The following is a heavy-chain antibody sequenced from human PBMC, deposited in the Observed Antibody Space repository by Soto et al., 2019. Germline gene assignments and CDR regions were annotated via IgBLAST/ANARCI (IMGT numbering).Heavy chain of an antibody. J-gene: IGHJ5*02. CDR2: IYWDDDK. D-gene: IGHD4-17*01. CDR3: AHSGTTVTTWSWFDP. CDR1: GFSLSTSGVG. Sequence: QITLKESGPTLVKPTQTLTLTCTFSGFSLSTSGVGVGWIRQPPGKALEWLALIYWDDDKRYSPSLKSRLTITKDTTKNQVVLTMTNMDPVDTATYYCAHSGTTVTTWSWFDPWGQGTLVTVSS. V-gene: IGHV2-5*02.